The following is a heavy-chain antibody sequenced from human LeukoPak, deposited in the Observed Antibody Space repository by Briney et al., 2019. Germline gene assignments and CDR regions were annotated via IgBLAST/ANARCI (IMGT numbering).Heavy chain of an antibody. CDR2: INHSGST. V-gene: IGHV4-34*01. J-gene: IGHJ5*02. CDR3: ARDNMVRGVITDNWFDP. Sequence: SETLSLTCAVYGGSFSGYYWNWIRQPPGKGLEWIGEINHSGSTNYNPSLKRRVTISVDTSKNQFSLKLSSVTAADTAVYYCARDNMVRGVITDNWFDPWGQGTLVTVSS. CDR1: GGSFSGYY. D-gene: IGHD3-10*01.